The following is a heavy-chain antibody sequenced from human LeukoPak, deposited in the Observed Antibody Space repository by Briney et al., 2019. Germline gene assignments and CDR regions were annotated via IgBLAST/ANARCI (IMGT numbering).Heavy chain of an antibody. CDR2: IIPIFGTA. Sequence: GASVKVSCKASGGTFSSYAISWVRQAPGQGLEWMGGIIPIFGTANYAQKFQGRVTITADKSTSTAYMELRSLRSDDTAVYYCARVGTLELRFLEWSLPDYWGQGTLVTVSS. J-gene: IGHJ4*02. CDR3: ARVGTLELRFLEWSLPDY. D-gene: IGHD3-3*01. V-gene: IGHV1-69*06. CDR1: GGTFSSYA.